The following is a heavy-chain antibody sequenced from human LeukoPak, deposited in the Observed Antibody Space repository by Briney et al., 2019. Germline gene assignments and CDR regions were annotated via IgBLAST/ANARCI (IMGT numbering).Heavy chain of an antibody. CDR3: ARSAYCSSTTCYAFNY. Sequence: SETLSLTCTVSGGSISSYYWSWIRQPPGKGLEWIGYVYYSGSTNYNPSLKSRVTISVDTSKNEFSLKLTSVTAADTAVYYCARSAYCSSTTCYAFNYWGQGTLVTVSS. CDR2: VYYSGST. D-gene: IGHD2-2*01. J-gene: IGHJ4*02. V-gene: IGHV4-59*01. CDR1: GGSISSYY.